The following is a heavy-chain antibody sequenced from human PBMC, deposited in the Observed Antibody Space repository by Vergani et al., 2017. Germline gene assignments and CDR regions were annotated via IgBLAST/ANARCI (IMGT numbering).Heavy chain of an antibody. J-gene: IGHJ4*02. Sequence: EVQLVQSGADVKKPEESLKFSRQISGYSFTNYWIGLLRQMPGKGLEWMGIIHPADSDTRSSPSFQGQVTISVDKSISTAYLQRSILRASDSAMYYCARLYGRDSHGGKYFDYWGQGTLVTVTS. V-gene: IGHV5-51*01. CDR2: IHPADSDT. D-gene: IGHD3-22*01. CDR3: ARLYGRDSHGGKYFDY. CDR1: GYSFTNYW.